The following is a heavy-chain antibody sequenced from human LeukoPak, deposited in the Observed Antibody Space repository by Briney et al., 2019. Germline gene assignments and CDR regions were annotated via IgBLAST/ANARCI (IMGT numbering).Heavy chain of an antibody. V-gene: IGHV3-7*04. CDR1: GFTLSSYS. CDR2: IKQDGEEK. CDR3: ARGGVGATTYVWFDP. D-gene: IGHD1-26*01. J-gene: IGHJ5*02. Sequence: GGSLRLSCAASGFTLSSYSMSWVRQAPGKGLEWVAYIKQDGEEKNYVDSVKGRFTISRDNAKNSVYLQMNSLRGEDTAVYYCARGGVGATTYVWFDPWGQGTLVTVSS.